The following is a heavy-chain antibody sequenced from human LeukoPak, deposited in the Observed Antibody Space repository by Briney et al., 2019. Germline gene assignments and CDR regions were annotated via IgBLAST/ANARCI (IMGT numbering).Heavy chain of an antibody. J-gene: IGHJ4*02. CDR1: GFTYSNYG. CDR3: AKDRGYSSSWTDY. CDR2: ISYDGSNK. Sequence: PGGSLRLSCAASGFTYSNYGIHWVRQAPGKGLDWVAVISYDGSNKYYADSVKGRFTISRDNSKNTLYLQMNSLRAEDTAVYYCAKDRGYSSSWTDYWGQGTLVTVSS. V-gene: IGHV3-30*18. D-gene: IGHD6-13*01.